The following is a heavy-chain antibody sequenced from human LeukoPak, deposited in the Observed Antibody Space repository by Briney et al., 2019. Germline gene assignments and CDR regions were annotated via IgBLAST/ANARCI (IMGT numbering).Heavy chain of an antibody. CDR2: IHYSGST. D-gene: IGHD3-10*01. CDR3: ARDRVRGTITYAGFDP. Sequence: SETLSLTCTVSGGSISSGGYYWSWIRQHPGKGLEWIGYIHYSGSTYYNPSLKSRVTISIDTSKNQFYLKLSSVTAADTAVYYCARDRVRGTITYAGFDPWGQGTPVTVSS. V-gene: IGHV4-31*03. CDR1: GGSISSGGYY. J-gene: IGHJ5*02.